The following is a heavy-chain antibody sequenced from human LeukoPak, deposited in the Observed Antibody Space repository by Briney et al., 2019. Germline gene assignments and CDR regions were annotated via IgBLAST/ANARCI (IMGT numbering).Heavy chain of an antibody. J-gene: IGHJ4*02. D-gene: IGHD4-17*01. V-gene: IGHV4-30-4*01. CDR3: ARDHKSYGDYPSCFDS. Sequence: SETLSLTCAVCSDSIRSGDYYWGWIRQPGGKGLGFVGYFNRKGGTFYNPPLKSRVSISIATSKTQSSLKLTSVTAADTAVYFCARDHKSYGDYPSCFDSWGQGTLVT. CDR1: SDSIRSGDYY. CDR2: FNRKGGT.